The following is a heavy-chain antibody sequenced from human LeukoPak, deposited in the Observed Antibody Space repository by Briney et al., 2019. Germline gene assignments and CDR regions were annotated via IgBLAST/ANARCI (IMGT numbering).Heavy chain of an antibody. J-gene: IGHJ4*02. CDR1: GYTFTSYY. Sequence: ASVKVSCKASGYTFTSYYMHWVRQAPGQGLEWVGIINPSGGSTSYAQKFQGRVTMTRDTSTSTVYMELSSLRSEDTAVYYCAREEGGTRSIDYWGQGTLVTVSS. D-gene: IGHD1-14*01. CDR2: INPSGGST. V-gene: IGHV1-46*01. CDR3: AREEGGTRSIDY.